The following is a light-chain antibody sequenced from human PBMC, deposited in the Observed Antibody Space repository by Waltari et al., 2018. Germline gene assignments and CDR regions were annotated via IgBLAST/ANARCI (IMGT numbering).Light chain of an antibody. Sequence: DIQMTQSPSSLSASVGDRVTITCRASQSISSYLNWYQQKPGKAPKLLIYAASSLQSGVPSRFRGSGYGTDFTLTISSLQPEDFATYYCQQSYSTPNTFGGGTKVEIK. V-gene: IGKV1-39*01. CDR1: QSISSY. CDR2: AAS. CDR3: QQSYSTPNT. J-gene: IGKJ4*01.